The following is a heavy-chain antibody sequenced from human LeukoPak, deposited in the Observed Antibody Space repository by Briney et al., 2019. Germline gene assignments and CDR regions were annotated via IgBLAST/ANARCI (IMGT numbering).Heavy chain of an antibody. CDR1: GFTFSTYA. D-gene: IGHD6-13*01. Sequence: GGSLRLSCAASGFTFSTYAMSWVRQAPGKGLEWVSYISSSSSYTNYADSVKGRFTISRDNAKNSLCLQMNSLRAEDTAVYYCARVDVAARTWGQGTLVTVSS. J-gene: IGHJ5*02. V-gene: IGHV3-11*05. CDR2: ISSSSSYT. CDR3: ARVDVAART.